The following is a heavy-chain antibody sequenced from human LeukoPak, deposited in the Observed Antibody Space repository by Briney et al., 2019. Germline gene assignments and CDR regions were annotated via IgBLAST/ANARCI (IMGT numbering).Heavy chain of an antibody. CDR3: ARGGWSGYYNGQDWFDP. Sequence: GASVKVSCKASGGTFSSYAISWVRQAPGQGLEWMGGIIPIFGTANYAQKFQGRVTITTDESTSTAYMELSSLRSEDTAVYYCARGGWSGYYNGQDWFDPWGQGTLVTASS. V-gene: IGHV1-69*05. CDR1: GGTFSSYA. CDR2: IIPIFGTA. J-gene: IGHJ5*02. D-gene: IGHD3-3*01.